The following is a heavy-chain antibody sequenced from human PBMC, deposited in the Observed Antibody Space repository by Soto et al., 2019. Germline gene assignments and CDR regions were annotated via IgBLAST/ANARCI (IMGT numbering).Heavy chain of an antibody. CDR1: GFTFISYE. Sequence: GGSLRLSCASSGFTFISYEMNWVRQAPGKGLEWVSYISSSGSTIYYADSVKGRFTISRDNAKNSLYLQMNSLRAEDTAVYYCARDRWQQLVRGEYYYYGMDVWGQGTTVTVSS. J-gene: IGHJ6*02. D-gene: IGHD6-13*01. V-gene: IGHV3-48*03. CDR3: ARDRWQQLVRGEYYYYGMDV. CDR2: ISSSGSTI.